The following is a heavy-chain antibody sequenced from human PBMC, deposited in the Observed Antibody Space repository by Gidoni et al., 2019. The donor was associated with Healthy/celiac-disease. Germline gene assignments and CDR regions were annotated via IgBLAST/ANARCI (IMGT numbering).Heavy chain of an antibody. CDR2: IWYDGSNK. Sequence: QVQLVESGGGVVQPGRSLRLYCAASGFTFSSYGMHWVRQAPGKGREWVAVIWYDGSNKYYADSVKGRFTISRDNSKNTLYLQMNSLRAEDTAVYYCARDASGVPYYYGMDVWGQGTTVTVSS. J-gene: IGHJ6*02. D-gene: IGHD1-26*01. V-gene: IGHV3-33*01. CDR3: ARDASGVPYYYGMDV. CDR1: GFTFSSYG.